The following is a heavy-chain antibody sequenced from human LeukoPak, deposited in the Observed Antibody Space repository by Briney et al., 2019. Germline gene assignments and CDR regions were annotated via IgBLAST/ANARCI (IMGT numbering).Heavy chain of an antibody. CDR1: GGSISSYY. V-gene: IGHV4-59*12. Sequence: SETLSLTCTVSGGSISSYYWSWIRQPPGKGLEWIGYIYYSGSTYYNPSLKSRVTISVDTSKNQFSLKLSSVTAADTAVYYCARVSANGWPYYYYGMDVWGQGTTVTVSS. J-gene: IGHJ6*02. CDR3: ARVSANGWPYYYYGMDV. D-gene: IGHD6-19*01. CDR2: IYYSGST.